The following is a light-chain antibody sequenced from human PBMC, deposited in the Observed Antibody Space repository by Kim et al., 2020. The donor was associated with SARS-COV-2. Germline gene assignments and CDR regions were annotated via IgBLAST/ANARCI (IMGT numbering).Light chain of an antibody. CDR1: SSNVGGYNY. CDR2: DVG. Sequence: QSALTQPASVSGSPGQSITISCTGTSSNVGGYNYVSWYQQHPGKAPKLMIYDVGTRPSGVSDRFSGSKSGNTASLTISGLQTEDEADYYCSSYTTTTTRVFGGGNQLTVL. CDR3: SSYTTTTTRV. J-gene: IGLJ3*02. V-gene: IGLV2-14*03.